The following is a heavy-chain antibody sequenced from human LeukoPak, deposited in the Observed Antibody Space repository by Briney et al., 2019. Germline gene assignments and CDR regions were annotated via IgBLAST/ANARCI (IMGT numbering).Heavy chain of an antibody. CDR1: GFTFDDYA. D-gene: IGHD1-7*01. CDR3: AKDTSRKNSDGMDV. Sequence: GGSLRLSCAASGFTFDDYAMPWVRQAPGKGLEWVSGISWNSGSIGYADSVKGRFTISRDNAKNSLYLQMNSLRAEDTALYYCAKDTSRKNSDGMDVWGQGTTVTVSS. CDR2: ISWNSGSI. V-gene: IGHV3-9*01. J-gene: IGHJ6*02.